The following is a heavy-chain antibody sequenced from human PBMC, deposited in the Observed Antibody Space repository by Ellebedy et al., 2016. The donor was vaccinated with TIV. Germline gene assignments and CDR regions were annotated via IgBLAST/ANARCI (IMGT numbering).Heavy chain of an antibody. CDR3: ARALTTVTTDFDY. Sequence: ASVKVSCKASGYTFTGYYMHWVRQAPGQGLEWMGIINPSGGSTSYAQKFQGRVTITRDMSTSTAYMELSSLRSEDTAVYYCARALTTVTTDFDYWGQGTLVTVSS. CDR2: INPSGGST. D-gene: IGHD4-17*01. V-gene: IGHV1-46*01. J-gene: IGHJ4*02. CDR1: GYTFTGYY.